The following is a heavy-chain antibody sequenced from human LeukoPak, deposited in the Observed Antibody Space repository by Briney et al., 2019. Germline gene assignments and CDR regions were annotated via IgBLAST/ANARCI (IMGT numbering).Heavy chain of an antibody. CDR1: GFTFSNYG. J-gene: IGHJ6*03. V-gene: IGHV3-30*03. CDR2: ISYDGSNK. D-gene: IGHD3-10*01. Sequence: GGSLRLSCAASGFTFSNYGMHWVRQAPGKGLEGVAVISYDGSNKYYADSVKGRFTISRDNSKNTLYLQMNSLRAEDTAVYYCARSTMARGVVVTNYYYYYMDVWGKGTTVTVSS. CDR3: ARSTMARGVVVTNYYYYYMDV.